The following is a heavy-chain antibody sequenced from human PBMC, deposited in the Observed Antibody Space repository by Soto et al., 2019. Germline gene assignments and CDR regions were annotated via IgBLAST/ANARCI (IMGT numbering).Heavy chain of an antibody. V-gene: IGHV4-4*07. D-gene: IGHD4-17*01. CDR3: ATDYGDYGGPFPHAFDI. CDR2: IYTSGST. CDR1: GGSISSYY. Sequence: SETLSLTCTVSGGSISSYYWSWIRQPAGKGLEWIGRIYTSGSTNYNPSLKSRVTMSVDTSKNQFSLKLSSVTAADTVVYYCATDYGDYGGPFPHAFDIWGQGTMVTVSS. J-gene: IGHJ3*02.